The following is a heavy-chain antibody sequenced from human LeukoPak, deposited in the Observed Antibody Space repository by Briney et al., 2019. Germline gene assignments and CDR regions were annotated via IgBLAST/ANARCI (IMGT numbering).Heavy chain of an antibody. J-gene: IGHJ4*02. CDR3: AREERSYPESLDS. CDR1: GYTFTGYY. V-gene: IGHV1-2*02. Sequence: ASVKVSCKASGYTFTGYYMHWVRQAPGQGLEWMGWINPDSGDTNYAQKFWGRVTMTRDTSINTAYRELSRLTSNDTAVYYCAREERSYPESLDSWGQGTLVTVSS. D-gene: IGHD1-26*01. CDR2: INPDSGDT.